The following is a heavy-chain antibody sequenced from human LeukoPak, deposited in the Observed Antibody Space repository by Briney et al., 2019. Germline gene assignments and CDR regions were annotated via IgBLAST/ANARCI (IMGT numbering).Heavy chain of an antibody. J-gene: IGHJ6*03. CDR3: ARDIGSGSYYNEKYMDV. CDR1: GFTFSSYS. D-gene: IGHD3-10*01. V-gene: IGHV3-48*04. CDR2: ISSSSSTI. Sequence: GSLRLSCAASGFTFSSYSMNWVRQAPGKGLEWVSSISSSSSTIYYADSVKGRFTISRDNAKNSPYLQMNSLRAEDTAVYYCARDIGSGSYYNEKYMDVWGKGTTVTISS.